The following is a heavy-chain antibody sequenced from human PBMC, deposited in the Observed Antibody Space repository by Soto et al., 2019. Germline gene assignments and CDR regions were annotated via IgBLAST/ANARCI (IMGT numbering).Heavy chain of an antibody. Sequence: SVKVSCKASGGTFSSYAISWVRQAPGQGLEWMGGIIPIFGTANYAQKFQGRVTITADESTSTAYMELSSPRSEDTAVYYCARDRRNQWLVPNPFDYWGQGTILTVYS. CDR3: ARDRRNQWLVPNPFDY. J-gene: IGHJ4*02. V-gene: IGHV1-69*13. D-gene: IGHD6-19*01. CDR2: IIPIFGTA. CDR1: GGTFSSYA.